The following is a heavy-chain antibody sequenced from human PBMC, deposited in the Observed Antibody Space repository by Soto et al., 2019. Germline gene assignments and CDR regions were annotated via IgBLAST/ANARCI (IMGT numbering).Heavy chain of an antibody. Sequence: EVQPLESGGGLVQPGGSLRLSCAASGFTFGTYAMKWLRQAPGRGLECVSFISGSGRTTYYAESVKGRFTVSRDNSKSTMYLQMNSLRAEDTALYYCAKFRGPSYSYYYMDVWGKGTTVTVSS. J-gene: IGHJ6*03. D-gene: IGHD3-16*01. V-gene: IGHV3-23*01. CDR3: AKFRGPSYSYYYMDV. CDR1: GFTFGTYA. CDR2: ISGSGRTT.